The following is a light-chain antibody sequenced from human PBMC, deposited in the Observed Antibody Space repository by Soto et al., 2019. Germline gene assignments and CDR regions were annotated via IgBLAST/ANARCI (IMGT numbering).Light chain of an antibody. CDR3: QQYGSSPTPIT. Sequence: EIVLTQSPGTLPLSPGERATLSCRASQSVSSSYLAWYQQKPGQAPRLLIYGASSRATGIPDRFSGSGSGTDFTLTISRLEPEDFAVYYCQQYGSSPTPITFGQGTRLEIK. CDR1: QSVSSSY. J-gene: IGKJ5*01. CDR2: GAS. V-gene: IGKV3-20*01.